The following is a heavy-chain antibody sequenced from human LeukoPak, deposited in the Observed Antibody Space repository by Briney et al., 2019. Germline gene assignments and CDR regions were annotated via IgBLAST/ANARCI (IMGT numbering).Heavy chain of an antibody. CDR1: GGSITNYY. CDR2: KSVSGHT. Sequence: SETLSLTCTISGGSITNYYWNWIRQPAGKGLEWIGRKSVSGHTNYRSSLESRVTMSVDTSKNQFSLRLTSVTTADTAVYYCAKLGGYCSSTSCYIPGDYWGQGTLVAVSS. V-gene: IGHV4-4*07. J-gene: IGHJ4*02. CDR3: AKLGGYCSSTSCYIPGDY. D-gene: IGHD2-2*02.